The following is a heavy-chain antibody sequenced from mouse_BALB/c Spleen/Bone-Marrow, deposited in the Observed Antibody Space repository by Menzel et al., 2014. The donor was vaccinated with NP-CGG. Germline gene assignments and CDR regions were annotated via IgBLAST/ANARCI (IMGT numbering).Heavy chain of an antibody. J-gene: IGHJ2*01. CDR1: GYTFTSYW. Sequence: DLVKPGASVKLSCKASGYTFTSYWINWIKQRPGQGLEWIGRIAPGSGRTYYNEMFKGKAILTIDTSSSTAYIQLSSLSSEDSAVYFCAYYRYDVNYWGQGTTLTVSS. CDR3: AYYRYDVNY. CDR2: IAPGSGRT. V-gene: IGHV1S41*01. D-gene: IGHD2-14*01.